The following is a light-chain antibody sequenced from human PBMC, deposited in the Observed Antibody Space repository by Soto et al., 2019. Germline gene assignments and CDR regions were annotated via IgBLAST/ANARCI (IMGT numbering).Light chain of an antibody. J-gene: IGKJ3*01. CDR3: QQAASFPFT. V-gene: IGKV1-12*02. Sequence: DIQLTQSPASVSAAVGDRINISCRASQPIKTWLAWYQQKPGKGPKLLIYTASTLETGVPSRFSCSGSGTDFTLNISSLQPEDAAIYSCQQAASFPFTFGPGAKV. CDR2: TAS. CDR1: QPIKTW.